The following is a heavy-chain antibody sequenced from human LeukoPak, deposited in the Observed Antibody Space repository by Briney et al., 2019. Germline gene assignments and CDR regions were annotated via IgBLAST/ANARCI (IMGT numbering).Heavy chain of an antibody. D-gene: IGHD2-2*01. CDR2: ISAYNGNT. Sequence: ASVKVSCKASGYTFTSYGISWVRQAPGQGLGWMGWISAYNGNTNYAQKLQGRVTMTTDTSTSTAYLALRRLTSAHTAVYYCAKVGNGGDIVVVPAATDAFDIWGQATMVTVSS. V-gene: IGHV1-18*01. CDR3: AKVGNGGDIVVVPAATDAFDI. J-gene: IGHJ3*02. CDR1: GYTFTSYG.